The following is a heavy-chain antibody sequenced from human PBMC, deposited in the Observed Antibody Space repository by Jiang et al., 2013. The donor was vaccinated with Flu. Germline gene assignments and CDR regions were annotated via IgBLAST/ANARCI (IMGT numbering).Heavy chain of an antibody. Sequence: GAEVKKPGSSVKVSCKASGGTFSSYAISWVRQAPGQGLEWMGGIIPIFGTANYAQKFQGRVTITADKSTSTAYMELSSLRSEDTAVYYCAREGGSYREEYYYYGMDVWGQGTTVTVSS. J-gene: IGHJ6*02. D-gene: IGHD1-26*01. CDR3: AREGGSYREEYYYYGMDV. V-gene: IGHV1-69*06. CDR1: GGTFSSYA. CDR2: IIPIFGTA.